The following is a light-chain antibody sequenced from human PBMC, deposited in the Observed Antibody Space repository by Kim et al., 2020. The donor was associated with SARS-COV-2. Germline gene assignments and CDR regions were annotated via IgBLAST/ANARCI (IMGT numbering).Light chain of an antibody. CDR1: SGSIDDNY. CDR3: QSYNRDNVL. V-gene: IGLV6-57*03. J-gene: IGLJ2*01. CDR2: EDD. Sequence: GKTVTTSCTRSSGSIDDNYVQWYQQRPGGVPTTVIYEDDQRTSGVSDRFSGSIDNSSNSASLTISGLRTEDEADYYCQSYNRDNVLFGGGTQLTVL.